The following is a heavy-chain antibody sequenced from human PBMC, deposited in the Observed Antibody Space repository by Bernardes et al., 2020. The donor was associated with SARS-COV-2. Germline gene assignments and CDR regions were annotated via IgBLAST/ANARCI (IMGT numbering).Heavy chain of an antibody. CDR3: ARDSGRGGHTGFFYYDLHV. CDR2: IIPISGTT. CDR1: GGTFIIYS. V-gene: IGHV1-69*13. D-gene: IGHD3-10*01. J-gene: IGHJ6*02. Sequence: SVKVSCKASGGTFIIYSISWVRQAPGQGLEWMGGIIPISGTTNYAQKFQGRVTITADESATTAYMELSSLRSEDSAMYYCARDSGRGGHTGFFYYDLHVWGQGTTVTVSS.